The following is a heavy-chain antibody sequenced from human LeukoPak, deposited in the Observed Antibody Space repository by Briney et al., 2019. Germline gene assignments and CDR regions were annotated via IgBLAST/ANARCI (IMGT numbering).Heavy chain of an antibody. Sequence: GGSLRLSCAASGFTFSTYTMNWVRQAPGKGLEWVSYISSSSGTIYYADSVRGRFTISRDNAKNSLYLQMNSLRAEDTAVYYCARDSEWGLLRSDYWGQGTLVTVSS. CDR2: ISSSSGTI. D-gene: IGHD1-26*01. CDR1: GFTFSTYT. V-gene: IGHV3-48*01. CDR3: ARDSEWGLLRSDY. J-gene: IGHJ4*02.